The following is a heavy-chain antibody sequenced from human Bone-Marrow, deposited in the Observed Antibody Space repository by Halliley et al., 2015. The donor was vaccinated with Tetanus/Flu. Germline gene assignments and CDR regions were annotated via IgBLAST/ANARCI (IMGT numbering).Heavy chain of an antibody. D-gene: IGHD3-22*01. V-gene: IGHV3-48*03. CDR2: ISGSGSDM. CDR3: ARMGGYYASYFDY. Sequence: CAASGFTFSSYEMNWVRQAPGKGLEYISYISGSGSDMRYADSVKGRFIISRDNGKNWLYLQMNSLRAEDTAVYYCARMGGYYASYFDYWGQGTLVTASS. J-gene: IGHJ4*02. CDR1: GFTFSSYE.